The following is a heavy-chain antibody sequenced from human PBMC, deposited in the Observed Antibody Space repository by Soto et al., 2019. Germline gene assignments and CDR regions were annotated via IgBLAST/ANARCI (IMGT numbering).Heavy chain of an antibody. V-gene: IGHV4-4*02. Sequence: QVQLQESGPGLVKPSGTLSLTCAVSGGSISSSNWWSWVRQPPGKGLEWIGEIYHSGSTNYNPSHKSRVIISVEKYENHFFLKLSSVTASDPGVYYCASRNQARHYYDSSGKAFDYWGKGTVVTVSS. CDR2: IYHSGST. J-gene: IGHJ4*02. CDR3: ASRNQARHYYDSSGKAFDY. CDR1: GGSISSSNW. D-gene: IGHD3-22*01.